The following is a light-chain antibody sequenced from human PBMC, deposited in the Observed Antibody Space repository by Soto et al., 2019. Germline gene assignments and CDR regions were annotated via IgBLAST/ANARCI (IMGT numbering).Light chain of an antibody. CDR3: QQLDRYPFT. CDR2: SSS. Sequence: DIQLTQSPSFLSASVGDTVTITCRASLDIRGYLAWYQQKPGKVPRLLIYSSSTLQVGVPSRFSGSGSGTEFTLANNSLQPEDLASYYCQQLDRYPFTFGGGTKVEIK. CDR1: LDIRGY. J-gene: IGKJ4*01. V-gene: IGKV1-9*01.